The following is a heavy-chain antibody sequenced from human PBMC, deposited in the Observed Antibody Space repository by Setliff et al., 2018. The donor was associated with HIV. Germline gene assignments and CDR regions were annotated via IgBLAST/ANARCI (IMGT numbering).Heavy chain of an antibody. V-gene: IGHV1-3*04. CDR3: ARLSTWDPYDIFDI. CDR1: EYTFTL. J-gene: IGHJ3*02. D-gene: IGHD3-22*01. Sequence: GASVKVSCKASEYTFTLIHWVRQAPGQRLERMGWINTGSGITKSSQRFQGRVAITRDTSASTAYMELSSLRSEDTAVYYCARLSTWDPYDIFDIWGQGTMVTVSS. CDR2: INTGSGIT.